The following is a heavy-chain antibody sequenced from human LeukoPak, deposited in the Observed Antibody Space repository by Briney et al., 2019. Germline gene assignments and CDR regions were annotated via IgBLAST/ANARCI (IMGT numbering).Heavy chain of an antibody. V-gene: IGHV4-59*01. CDR2: IYYSGST. CDR3: TRVLDSGLSDY. CDR1: GGSNSSYY. D-gene: IGHD3-10*01. Sequence: SETLSLTCTVSGGSNSSYYWSWIRQPPGKGLEWIGYIYYSGSTNYNPSLKSRLTISVDTSKNQFSLNLSSVTAADTAVYYCTRVLDSGLSDYWGQGILVTVSS. J-gene: IGHJ4*02.